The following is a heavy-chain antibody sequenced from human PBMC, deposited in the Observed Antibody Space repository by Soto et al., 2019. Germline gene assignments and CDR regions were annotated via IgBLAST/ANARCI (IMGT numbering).Heavy chain of an antibody. V-gene: IGHV1-2*02. D-gene: IGHD2-2*01. J-gene: IGHJ3*02. CDR3: ARQQQLLFRAFAI. CDR1: GYTFAGYY. CDR2: INPNSGCT. Sequence: ASVKVSCKASGYTFAGYYMHWLRQAPGQGLEWMGWINPNSGCTNYAQKFQGSVTMTRDTSISTAYMELSRLRSDDTAVYYCARQQQLLFRAFAIWGQGTMVTVSS.